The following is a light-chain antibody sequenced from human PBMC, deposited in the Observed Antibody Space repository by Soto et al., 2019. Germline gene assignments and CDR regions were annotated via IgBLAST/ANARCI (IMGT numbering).Light chain of an antibody. J-gene: IGLJ1*01. CDR1: SRDVGGYNY. Sequence: QSLLTQPPSPSGAPGQSVTLSCTGTSRDVGGYNYVSWYQQHPGKAPKLMIYEVNKRPSGVPDRFSGSKSGNTASLTVSGLQAEDEADYYRSSYAGNPFVFGTGTKVTVL. CDR3: SSYAGNPFV. V-gene: IGLV2-8*01. CDR2: EVN.